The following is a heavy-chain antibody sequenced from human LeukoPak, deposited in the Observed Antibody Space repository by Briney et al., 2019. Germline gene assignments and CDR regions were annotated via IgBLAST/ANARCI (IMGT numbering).Heavy chain of an antibody. Sequence: XSVKVXXKTSGYSFTSQDMHWVRQAPGQSLEWMGCINPGNGDTKYSQEFQGRVTITRDTSATTAYMELSSLRSDDMAVYYCTLYNYWGQGTLVTVSS. D-gene: IGHD2-2*02. CDR1: GYSFTSQD. CDR2: INPGNGDT. J-gene: IGHJ4*02. V-gene: IGHV1-3*03. CDR3: TLYNY.